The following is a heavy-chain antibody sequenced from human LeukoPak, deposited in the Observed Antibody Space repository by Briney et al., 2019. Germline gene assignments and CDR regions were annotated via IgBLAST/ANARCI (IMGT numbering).Heavy chain of an antibody. J-gene: IGHJ4*02. CDR2: IYYSGST. V-gene: IGHV4-39*07. D-gene: IGHD3-10*01. CDR1: GGSISSSSYY. Sequence: PSETLSLTCTVSGGSISSSSYYWGWIRQPPGKGLEWIGSIYYSGSTYYNPSLKSRVTISVDTSKNQFSLKLSSVTAADTAVYYCARYAEVLWFGETYYFDYWGQGTLVTVSS. CDR3: ARYAEVLWFGETYYFDY.